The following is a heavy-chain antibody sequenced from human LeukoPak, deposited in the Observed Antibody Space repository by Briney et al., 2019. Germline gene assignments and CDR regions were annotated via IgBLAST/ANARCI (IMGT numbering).Heavy chain of an antibody. CDR2: MNPNSGNT. D-gene: IGHD1-26*01. Sequence: GASVKVSCKASGYTFTSYDINWVRQATGQGLEWMGWMNPNSGNTGYAQKFQDRVTMTRNTSISTAYMELSRLRSEDTAVYYCAREKDTTNWFDPWGQGTLVTVSS. V-gene: IGHV1-8*01. CDR3: AREKDTTNWFDP. CDR1: GYTFTSYD. J-gene: IGHJ5*02.